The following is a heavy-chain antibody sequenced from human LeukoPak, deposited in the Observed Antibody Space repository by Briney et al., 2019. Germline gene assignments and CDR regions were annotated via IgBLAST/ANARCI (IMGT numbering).Heavy chain of an antibody. Sequence: GGSLRLSCAASGFTFSSYSMNWVRQAPGKGLEWVSYISSSSSTTYYADSVKGRFTISRENAKNSVFLQMNILRDEDTAVYYCARDYGDYGEYFDYWGQGTLVTVSS. CDR3: ARDYGDYGEYFDY. D-gene: IGHD4-17*01. CDR2: ISSSSSTT. J-gene: IGHJ4*02. V-gene: IGHV3-48*02. CDR1: GFTFSSYS.